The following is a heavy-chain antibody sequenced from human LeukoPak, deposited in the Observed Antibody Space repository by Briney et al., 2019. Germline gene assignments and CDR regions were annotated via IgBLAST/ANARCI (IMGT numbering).Heavy chain of an antibody. CDR1: GYTFTSYD. J-gene: IGHJ4*02. D-gene: IGHD3-10*01. V-gene: IGHV1-8*03. CDR2: MNPNSGNT. CDR3: ATMSVWFGELPNSSGWSERDY. Sequence: GASVKVSCKASGYTFTSYDINWVRQATGQGLEWMGWMNPNSGNTGYAQKFQGRVTITRNTSISTAYMDLSSLRSEDTAVYYCATMSVWFGELPNSSGWSERDYWGQGTLVTVSS.